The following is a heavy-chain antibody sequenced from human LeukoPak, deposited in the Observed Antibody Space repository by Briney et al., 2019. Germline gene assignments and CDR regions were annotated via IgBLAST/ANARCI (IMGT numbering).Heavy chain of an antibody. CDR2: ISGSGGST. CDR3: AKDSGYYDFWSGYSGENWFDP. CDR1: GFTFSSYA. D-gene: IGHD3-3*01. J-gene: IGHJ5*02. V-gene: IGHV3-23*01. Sequence: GGSLRLSCAASGFTFSSYAMSWVRQAPGKGLEWASAISGSGGSTYYADSVKGRFTISRDNSKNTLYLQMNSLRAEDTAVYYCAKDSGYYDFWSGYSGENWFDPWGQGTLVTVSS.